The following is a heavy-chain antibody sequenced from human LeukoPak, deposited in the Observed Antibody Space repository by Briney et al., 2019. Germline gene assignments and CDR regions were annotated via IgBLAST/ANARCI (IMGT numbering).Heavy chain of an antibody. CDR1: GLTFSDYW. D-gene: IGHD6-13*01. Sequence: GGSLRLSCAVSGLTFSDYWMNWVRQAPGKGLEWVASIRQDGGEKSYVDSVKGRLTISRDNTKHSLYLQMSSLRAEDTGVYYCARDGTAAGLYFDLWGQGTLVTVSS. CDR3: ARDGTAAGLYFDL. J-gene: IGHJ4*02. CDR2: IRQDGGEK. V-gene: IGHV3-7*01.